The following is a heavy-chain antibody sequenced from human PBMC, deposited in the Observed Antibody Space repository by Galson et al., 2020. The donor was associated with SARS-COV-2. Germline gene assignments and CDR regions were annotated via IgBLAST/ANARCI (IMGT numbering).Heavy chain of an antibody. D-gene: IGHD1-26*01. J-gene: IGHJ4*02. CDR3: ASGLGGDY. CDR1: GGSITSDDYY. V-gene: IGHV4-31*03. Sequence: SETLSLTCTVSGGSITSDDYYWSWIRQHPRRGLEWIGYIFYSGFTYYSPSFKGRITMSLDTSKNHFSLELNSVTAADTAVYYCASGLGGDYWGPGTLVTVSS. CDR2: IFYSGFT.